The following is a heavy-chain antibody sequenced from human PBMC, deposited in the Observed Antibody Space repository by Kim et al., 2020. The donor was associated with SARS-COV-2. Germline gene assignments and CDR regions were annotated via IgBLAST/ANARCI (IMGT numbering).Heavy chain of an antibody. CDR3: ARDWSIAVAGYYYYYYMDV. CDR1: GYTFTSYA. J-gene: IGHJ6*03. V-gene: IGHV7-4-1*02. Sequence: ASVKVSCKASGYTFTSYAMNWVRQAPGQGLEWMGWINTNTGNPTYAQGFTGRFVFSLVTSVSTAYLQISSLKAEDTAVYYCARDWSIAVAGYYYYYYMDVWGKGTSVTVSS. CDR2: INTNTGNP. D-gene: IGHD6-19*01.